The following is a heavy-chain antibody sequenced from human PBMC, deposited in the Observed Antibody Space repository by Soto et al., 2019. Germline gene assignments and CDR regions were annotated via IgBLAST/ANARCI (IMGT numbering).Heavy chain of an antibody. CDR3: ARPGSGYDVLTGYYFYYYHAMDV. V-gene: IGHV3-30-3*01. Sequence: VQLVDSGGGVVQPGRSLRLSCRTSGFLFNTYSMHWVRQAPGKGLEWVAVMSHDGSSTYYADSVKGRFTISRDNSKNTLYLQMNSLRPDDTAVYYCARPGSGYDVLTGYYFYYYHAMDVWGQGTTVIVSS. D-gene: IGHD3-9*01. CDR1: GFLFNTYS. CDR2: MSHDGSST. J-gene: IGHJ6*02.